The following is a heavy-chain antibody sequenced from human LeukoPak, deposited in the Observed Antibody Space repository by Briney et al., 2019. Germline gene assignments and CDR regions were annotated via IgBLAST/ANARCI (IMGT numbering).Heavy chain of an antibody. D-gene: IGHD2-2*01. Sequence: GESLKISCKGSGYSFTSYWIGWVRQMPGKGLEWMGIIYPGDSDTTYSPSFQGQVTISADKSISTAYLQWSSLKASDTAMYYCARRDGYCSSASCYADYYYGMDVWGQGTTVTVSS. CDR1: GYSFTSYW. CDR2: IYPGDSDT. CDR3: ARRDGYCSSASCYADYYYGMDV. J-gene: IGHJ6*02. V-gene: IGHV5-51*01.